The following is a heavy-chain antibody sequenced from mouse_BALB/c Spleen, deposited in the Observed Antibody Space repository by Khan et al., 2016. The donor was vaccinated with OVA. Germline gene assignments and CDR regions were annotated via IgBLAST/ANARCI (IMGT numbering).Heavy chain of an antibody. D-gene: IGHD1-1*01. CDR2: INPSNDYS. CDR3: ARGGYGSFGF. V-gene: IGHV1-4*01. Sequence: QVQLQQSGADLARPGASVKMSCKASGYISSIYMMHWGKQRPGPGLEWIGDINPSNDYSNYNQNFKDKATLTADKSSSTAYMQLSSMTSEDSAVYYCARGGYGSFGFWRHGTLVTVSA. J-gene: IGHJ3*01. CDR1: GYISSIYM.